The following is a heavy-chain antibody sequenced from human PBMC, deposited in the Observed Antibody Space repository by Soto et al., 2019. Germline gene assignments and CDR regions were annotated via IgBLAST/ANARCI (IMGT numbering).Heavy chain of an antibody. V-gene: IGHV3-30-3*01. CDR1: GLTFSTSA. D-gene: IGHD3-10*01. CDR2: ISHDGSHE. Sequence: QPGGSLRLSCAASGLTFSTSAMHWVRQAPGKGLEWVAMISHDGSHEYYGESVKSRFSVSRDNSHNILHLQMNSLRIEDTAVYFCARNTDHRLVRGWLDPWGQGTLVTVSS. CDR3: ARNTDHRLVRGWLDP. J-gene: IGHJ5*02.